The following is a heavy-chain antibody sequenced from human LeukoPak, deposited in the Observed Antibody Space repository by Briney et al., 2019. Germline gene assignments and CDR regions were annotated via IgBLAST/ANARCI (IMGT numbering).Heavy chain of an antibody. V-gene: IGHV1-18*01. CDR2: ISAYTGYT. CDR3: ARGTHRTSDAFDI. J-gene: IGHJ3*02. CDR1: GYTFTSYG. D-gene: IGHD1-1*01. Sequence: ASVKVSCKASGYTFTSYGINWVRQAPGQWLEWMGWISAYTGYTNYAQMLQGRVTMTTDTSTSTAYMELRSLRSDDTAVYYCARGTHRTSDAFDIWGQGMMVTVSS.